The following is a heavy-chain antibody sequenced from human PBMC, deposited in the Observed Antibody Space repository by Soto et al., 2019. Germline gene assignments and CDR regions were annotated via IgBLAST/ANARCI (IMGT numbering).Heavy chain of an antibody. CDR3: AKPIVATSFGMDV. CDR2: ISYDGSNK. J-gene: IGHJ6*02. V-gene: IGHV3-30*18. CDR1: GFTFSSYG. Sequence: GGSLRLSCAASGFTFSSYGMHWVRQAPGKGLEWVAVISYDGSNKYYADSVKGRFTISRDNSKNTLYLQMNSLRAEDTAVYYCAKPIVATSFGMDVWGQGTTVTVSS. D-gene: IGHD5-12*01.